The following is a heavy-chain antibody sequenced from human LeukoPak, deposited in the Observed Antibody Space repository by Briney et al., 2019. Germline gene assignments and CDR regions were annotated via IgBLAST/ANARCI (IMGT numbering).Heavy chain of an antibody. V-gene: IGHV3-23*01. CDR2: INTLGRRT. CDR1: GLTFSSFA. CDR3: ADDPLSNYYLNYMDV. J-gene: IGHJ6*03. D-gene: IGHD3-16*02. Sequence: GGTLRLVCVSSGLTFSSFAMSWVRQAPGKGLEWVSSINTLGRRTYYADAVKGRFTISRDNSKNTLSLQMSSLRADDTDVYDCADDPLSNYYLNYMDVWGKGTTVTVS.